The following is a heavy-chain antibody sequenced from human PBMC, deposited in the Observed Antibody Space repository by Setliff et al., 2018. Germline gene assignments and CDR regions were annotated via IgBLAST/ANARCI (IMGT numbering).Heavy chain of an antibody. V-gene: IGHV4-39*01. CDR2: INYSGIT. CDR1: GDSISSSSYY. Sequence: SETLSLTCSVSGDSISSSSYYWGWIRQPPGKGLEWIGSINYSGITYYSPSLKSRVIVSVDTSKNQFSMKLSSVTAADTAAYYCARLPGYCNGGNCYGYYTFDIWGQGTMVTVSS. D-gene: IGHD2-15*01. CDR3: ARLPGYCNGGNCYGYYTFDI. J-gene: IGHJ3*02.